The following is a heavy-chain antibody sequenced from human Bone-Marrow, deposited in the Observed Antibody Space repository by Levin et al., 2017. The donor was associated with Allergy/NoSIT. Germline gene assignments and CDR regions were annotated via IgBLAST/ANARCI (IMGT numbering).Heavy chain of an antibody. D-gene: IGHD4/OR15-4a*01. V-gene: IGHV1-24*01. CDR3: VTGHDYRANWFDP. CDR1: GNSLTELS. J-gene: IGHJ5*02. CDR2: SDTEAGET. Sequence: GASVKVSCKVSGNSLTELSIHWVRQTPGKGLEWMGGSDTEAGETIYGEMFQDRVTLTADTSTDTAYMELSGLRSEDTAVYYCVTGHDYRANWFDPRGQGTLVTVSS.